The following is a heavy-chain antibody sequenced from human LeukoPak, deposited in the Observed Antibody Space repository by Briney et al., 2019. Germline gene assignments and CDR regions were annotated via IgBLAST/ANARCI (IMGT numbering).Heavy chain of an antibody. Sequence: PGGSLRLSCAASGFTFSSYSMNWVRQAPGKGLEWVSSISSSSSYIYYADSVKGRFTISRDNAKNSLYLQMNSLRAEDTAVYYCARDGGDGFYYDSSGYHFDYWGQGTLVTVSS. V-gene: IGHV3-21*01. CDR2: ISSSSSYI. CDR1: GFTFSSYS. D-gene: IGHD3-22*01. J-gene: IGHJ4*02. CDR3: ARDGGDGFYYDSSGYHFDY.